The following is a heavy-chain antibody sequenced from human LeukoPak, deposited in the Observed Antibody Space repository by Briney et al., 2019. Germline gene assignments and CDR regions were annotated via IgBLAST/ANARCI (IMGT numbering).Heavy chain of an antibody. D-gene: IGHD3-22*01. CDR1: GFTFSSYG. CDR2: IWYDGSNK. Sequence: GGSLRLSCAASGFTFSSYGMHWVRQAPGKGLEWVAVIWYDGSNKYYADSVKGRFTISRDNSKNTLYLQMNSLRAEDTAVYYCAKSRYYYDSSGYSPSDYWSQGTLVTVSS. V-gene: IGHV3-33*06. CDR3: AKSRYYYDSSGYSPSDY. J-gene: IGHJ4*02.